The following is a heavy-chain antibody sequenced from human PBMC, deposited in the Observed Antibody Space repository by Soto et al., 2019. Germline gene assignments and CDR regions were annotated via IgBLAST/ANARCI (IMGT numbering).Heavy chain of an antibody. CDR1: GGSFSGYY. CDR3: ARGLYSCWDGRIYYFDY. D-gene: IGHD6-19*01. Sequence: QVQLQQWGAGLLKPSETLSLTCAVYGGSFSGYYWSWIRQPPGKGLAWIGEINHSGSTNYNPSLKSRVTISVDTSKNQFSRKLSSVTAADTAVYYCARGLYSCWDGRIYYFDYWGQGTLVTVSS. J-gene: IGHJ4*02. CDR2: INHSGST. V-gene: IGHV4-34*01.